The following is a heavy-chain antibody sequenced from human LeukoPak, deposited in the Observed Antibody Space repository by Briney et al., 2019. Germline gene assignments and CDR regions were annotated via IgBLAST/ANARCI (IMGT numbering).Heavy chain of an antibody. CDR1: GFTFSNYA. CDR2: VSYDGSNK. V-gene: IGHV3-30*04. Sequence: PGRSLRPSCAASGFTFSNYAIHWVRQAPGKGLEWVAVVSYDGSNKYYADSVKGRFTISRDNSKNTLSLRMNSLRAEDTAVYYCARGQGRDYGDYDWFDPWGQGTLVTVSS. D-gene: IGHD4-17*01. CDR3: ARGQGRDYGDYDWFDP. J-gene: IGHJ5*02.